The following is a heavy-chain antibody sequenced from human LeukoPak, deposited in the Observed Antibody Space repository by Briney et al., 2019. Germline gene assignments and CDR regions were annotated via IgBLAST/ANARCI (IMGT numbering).Heavy chain of an antibody. D-gene: IGHD2/OR15-2a*01. V-gene: IGHV4-59*08. J-gene: IGHJ4*02. CDR1: GGSISSYY. Sequence: SETLSLTCTVSGGSISSYYWSWIRQPPGKGLEWIGYIYYSGSTNYNPSLKSRVTISVNTSKNQFSLKLSSVTAADTAVYYCARLIRGRPPGAVDYWGQGTLVTVSS. CDR2: IYYSGST. CDR3: ARLIRGRPPGAVDY.